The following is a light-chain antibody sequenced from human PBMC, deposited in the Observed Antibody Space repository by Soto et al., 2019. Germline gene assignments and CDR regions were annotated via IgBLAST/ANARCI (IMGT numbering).Light chain of an antibody. V-gene: IGKV1-5*03. CDR3: QHYNSYSEA. Sequence: DIQMTQSPSTLSAFVGDRVTITCRARQSISIWLAWYQQKPGKAPKLLIYKASTLKSGVPSRFSGSGSGTEFTLTISSLQPDDFATYYCQHYNSYSEAFGQGTKVDIK. CDR1: QSISIW. CDR2: KAS. J-gene: IGKJ1*01.